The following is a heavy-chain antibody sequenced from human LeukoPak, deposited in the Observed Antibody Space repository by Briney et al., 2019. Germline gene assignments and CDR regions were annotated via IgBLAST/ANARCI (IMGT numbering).Heavy chain of an antibody. CDR2: MYHSGIT. J-gene: IGHJ5*02. D-gene: IGHD1-26*01. V-gene: IGHV4-38-2*02. Sequence: SETLSLTCTVSGYYISSGYYWGWIRQSPGKGLEWIGSMYHSGITYYNPSLKSRVTISIDTSMNQFSLELSSVTAADTAVYYCARHPSQLLLYNWFDPWGQGTLVTVSS. CDR3: ARHPSQLLLYNWFDP. CDR1: GYYISSGYY.